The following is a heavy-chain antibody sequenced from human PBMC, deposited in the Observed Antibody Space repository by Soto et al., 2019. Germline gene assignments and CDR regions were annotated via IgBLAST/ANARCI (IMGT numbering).Heavy chain of an antibody. Sequence: SETLSLTCTVSGASISNSYWSWIRQPPGKRLEWIGYIYYSGTTNYNPSLNSRVTISVDTSKNQFSLTLTSVTAADTAKYYCARDFSMVVVAPGYWGQGTLVTVSS. D-gene: IGHD3-22*01. CDR3: ARDFSMVVVAPGY. CDR2: IYYSGTT. J-gene: IGHJ4*02. V-gene: IGHV4-59*01. CDR1: GASISNSY.